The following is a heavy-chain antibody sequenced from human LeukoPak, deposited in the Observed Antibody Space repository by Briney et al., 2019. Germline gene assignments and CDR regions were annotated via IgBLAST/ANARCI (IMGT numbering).Heavy chain of an antibody. J-gene: IGHJ3*01. CDR2: IRYDGSNK. V-gene: IGHV3-30*02. Sequence: GGSLRLSCAASGFTFSSYGMHWVRQAPGKGLEWVAFIRYDGSNKYYADSVKGRFTISRDNSKNTLYLQMNSLRAEDTAVYYCANLWAKNDDSLAWGQGTMVTVSS. CDR3: ANLWAKNDDSLA. D-gene: IGHD4-17*01. CDR1: GFTFSSYG.